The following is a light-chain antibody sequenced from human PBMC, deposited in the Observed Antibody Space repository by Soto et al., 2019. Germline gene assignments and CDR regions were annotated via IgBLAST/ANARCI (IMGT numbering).Light chain of an antibody. CDR2: DAS. J-gene: IGKJ5*01. V-gene: IGKV1-5*01. CDR3: QQLDSMPIT. CDR1: QSISSW. Sequence: DVQSTQTHFTLSTAVGVRGIVTCRASQSISSWLAWYQQKPGKAPKLLIYDASILQSGVPSRFSGSGSGTDFVLTISSLQPEDSATYYCQQLDSMPITFGQGTRLEN.